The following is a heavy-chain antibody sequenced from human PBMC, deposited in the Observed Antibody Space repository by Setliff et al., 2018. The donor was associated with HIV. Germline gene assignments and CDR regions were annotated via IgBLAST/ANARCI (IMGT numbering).Heavy chain of an antibody. Sequence: PSETLSLTCAAYGGPFTNHGWNWIRQSPGKGLEWIGEIDNRGGYNYNPSFNSRIAMSLDTSKSQFSLKLTSVTAADTAVYYCTRSNTSKSIDFWDQGTTVTVS. CDR2: IDNRGGY. CDR3: TRSNTSKSIDF. CDR1: GGPFTNHG. J-gene: IGHJ4*02. V-gene: IGHV4-34*10.